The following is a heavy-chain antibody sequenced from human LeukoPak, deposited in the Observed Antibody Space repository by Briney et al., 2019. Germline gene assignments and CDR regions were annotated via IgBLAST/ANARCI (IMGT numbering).Heavy chain of an antibody. CDR2: IIPILGIA. D-gene: IGHD3-10*01. CDR3: ARGQWFGELFLYYYGMDV. Sequence: SVKVSCKASEGTFSSYTISWVRQAPGQGLEWMGRIIPILGIANYAQKFQGRVTITADKSTSTAYMELSSLRSEDTAVYYCARGQWFGELFLYYYGMDVWGQGTTVTVSS. J-gene: IGHJ6*02. V-gene: IGHV1-69*02. CDR1: EGTFSSYT.